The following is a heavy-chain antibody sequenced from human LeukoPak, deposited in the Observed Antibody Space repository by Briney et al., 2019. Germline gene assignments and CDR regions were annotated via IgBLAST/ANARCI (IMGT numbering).Heavy chain of an antibody. Sequence: ASVKVSCKASGYTFTGYYMHWVRQAPGQGLEWMGWINPNSGGTDYAQKFQGRVTMARDTSISTAYMELSSLTSDDTAVYYCSRGRAVGYSGYDFGDYWGQGTLVTVSS. V-gene: IGHV1-2*02. CDR3: SRGRAVGYSGYDFGDY. J-gene: IGHJ4*02. CDR2: INPNSGGT. D-gene: IGHD5-12*01. CDR1: GYTFTGYY.